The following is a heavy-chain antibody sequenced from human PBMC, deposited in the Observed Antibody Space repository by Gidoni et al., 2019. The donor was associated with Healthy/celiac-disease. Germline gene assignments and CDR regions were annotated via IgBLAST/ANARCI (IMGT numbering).Heavy chain of an antibody. D-gene: IGHD3-9*01. CDR1: GFTFSSYA. J-gene: IGHJ4*02. CDR3: AKVAVLRYFDWLPD. V-gene: IGHV3-23*01. CDR2: ISGSSGST. Sequence: EVQLLESGGGLVQPGGSLSLSCPASGFTFSSYAMIWGRQSPGKGLELVAAISGSSGSTYYADSVKGRFTISRDNSKNTLYLQMNSLRAEDTAVYYCAKVAVLRYFDWLPDWGQGTLVTVAS.